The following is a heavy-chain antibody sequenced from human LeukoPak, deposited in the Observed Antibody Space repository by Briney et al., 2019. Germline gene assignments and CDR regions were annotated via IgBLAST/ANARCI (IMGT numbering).Heavy chain of an antibody. D-gene: IGHD2-2*01. V-gene: IGHV1-18*04. J-gene: IGHJ6*03. Sequence: GASVKVSCKASGYTFTTYAISWVRQAPGQGLEWMGRISAYNGNTNYAQKLQGRVTMTTHTSTSTAYMELRSLRSDDTAVYYCARGPLVVPAAITYYHMDVWGRGTTVTVSS. CDR3: ARGPLVVPAAITYYHMDV. CDR1: GYTFTTYA. CDR2: ISAYNGNT.